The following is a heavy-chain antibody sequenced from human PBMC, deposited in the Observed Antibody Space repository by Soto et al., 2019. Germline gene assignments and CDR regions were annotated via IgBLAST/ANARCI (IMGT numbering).Heavy chain of an antibody. CDR1: GFSFSSYA. CDR3: AKDLGFSAPTAFDY. Sequence: EVQLLQSGGGLVQPGGSLRLSCASSGFSFSSYAMSWVRQAPGKGLEWVSGIGASGGSTYYIDSVKGRFTIARDSSKNTVYLQMNILRAEDTAVYFCAKDLGFSAPTAFDYWGLGTQVTVSS. CDR2: IGASGGST. V-gene: IGHV3-23*01. D-gene: IGHD3-10*01. J-gene: IGHJ4*02.